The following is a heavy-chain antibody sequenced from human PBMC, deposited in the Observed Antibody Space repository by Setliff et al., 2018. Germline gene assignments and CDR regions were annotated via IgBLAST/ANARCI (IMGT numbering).Heavy chain of an antibody. CDR1: GFTYSNAW. CDR2: IKSKTDGGTT. D-gene: IGHD4-17*01. Sequence: PGGSLRLSCGASGFTYSNAWMSEVSQAPGKGLESVGRIKSKTDGGTTDYAAPVKGRFTISRDDSKNTLYLQMNSLKTEDTAVYYCTTSISEDYDYGENEGVYYYYYYMDVWGKGTTVTVSS. V-gene: IGHV3-15*01. J-gene: IGHJ6*03. CDR3: TTSISEDYDYGENEGVYYYYYYMDV.